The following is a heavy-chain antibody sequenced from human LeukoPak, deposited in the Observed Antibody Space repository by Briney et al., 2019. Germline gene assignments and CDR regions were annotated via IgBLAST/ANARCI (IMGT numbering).Heavy chain of an antibody. V-gene: IGHV1-18*01. Sequence: ASVKVSCKAYGYTFISHGISWVLQAPGQGLEWMGWISGSSSNTNYAQRLQGRVTMTTDTSTTTAYMELRSLRSDDTAVYYCARATGTWGHDGFDIWGQGTMVTVSS. J-gene: IGHJ3*02. D-gene: IGHD3-16*01. CDR2: ISGSSSNT. CDR1: GYTFISHG. CDR3: ARATGTWGHDGFDI.